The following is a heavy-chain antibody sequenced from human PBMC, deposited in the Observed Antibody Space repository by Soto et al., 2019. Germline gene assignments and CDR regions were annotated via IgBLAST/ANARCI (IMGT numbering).Heavy chain of an antibody. D-gene: IGHD3-10*02. Sequence: QVQLVQSGAEVEKPGSSVKVSCKASGGTFSSYAISWVRQAPGEGLEWRGGIIPIFGTANYVQKFQGRVTITADESTSTAYMELSSLRSEDMAVYYCAWGIVRGGYFDLWGRGTLVTVSS. CDR3: AWGIVRGGYFDL. V-gene: IGHV1-69*01. J-gene: IGHJ2*01. CDR1: GGTFSSYA. CDR2: IIPIFGTA.